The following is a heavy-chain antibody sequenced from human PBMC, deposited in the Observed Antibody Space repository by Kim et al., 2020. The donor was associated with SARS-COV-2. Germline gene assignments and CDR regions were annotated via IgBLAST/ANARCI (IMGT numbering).Heavy chain of an antibody. D-gene: IGHD2-15*01. CDR1: GFTFSTYA. CDR3: AKAAPPVGYCSGGSCYFFDY. V-gene: IGHV3-23*01. Sequence: GGSLRLSCAASGFTFSTYAMRWVRQAPGKGLEWVSAISGSGGSKYYADSVKGRFTISRDNSKNTLYLQMNSLRAEDTAVYYCAKAAPPVGYCSGGSCYFFDYWGQGTLVTVSS. CDR2: ISGSGGSK. J-gene: IGHJ4*02.